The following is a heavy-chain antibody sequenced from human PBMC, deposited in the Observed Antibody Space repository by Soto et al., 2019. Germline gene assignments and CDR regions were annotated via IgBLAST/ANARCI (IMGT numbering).Heavy chain of an antibody. V-gene: IGHV4-39*01. D-gene: IGHD6-13*01. CDR1: GCSISSSSYY. J-gene: IGHJ6*02. Sequence: SETLSLTCTVSGCSISSSSYYWGWIRQPPGKGLECIGSIYYSGSTYYNPSLKSRVTISVDTSKNQFSLKLSSVTAADTAVYYCARQSSSLHAYGMDVWGQGTTVTVSS. CDR2: IYYSGST. CDR3: ARQSSSLHAYGMDV.